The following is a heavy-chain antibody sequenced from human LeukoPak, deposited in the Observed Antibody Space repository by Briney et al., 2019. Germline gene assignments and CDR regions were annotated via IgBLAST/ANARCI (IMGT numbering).Heavy chain of an antibody. V-gene: IGHV4-59*08. CDR2: IFYSGST. CDR1: GGSISSHY. Sequence: PSETLSLTCTVSGGSISSHYWSWIRQPPGKGLEWIAYIFYSGSTNYNPSLKSRVTISADTSKNQLSLKLSSVAAADTAVYYCARPNGGGSPFDAFDIWGQGTMVTVSS. J-gene: IGHJ3*02. D-gene: IGHD2-15*01. CDR3: ARPNGGGSPFDAFDI.